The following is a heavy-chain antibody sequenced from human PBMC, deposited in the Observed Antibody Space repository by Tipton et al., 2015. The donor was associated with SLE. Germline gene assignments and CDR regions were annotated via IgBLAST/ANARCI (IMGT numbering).Heavy chain of an antibody. D-gene: IGHD4-17*01. Sequence: TLSLTCTVSGGSISSTYYWGCIRQPPGKGLEGVGSIFYSGSTYYNPSLKSRVTISVDTSKNQFSLKLSSVTAADTAVYYCARDPMTTGYFDYWGQGTLVTVSS. CDR2: IFYSGST. CDR3: ARDPMTTGYFDY. CDR1: GGSISSTYY. J-gene: IGHJ4*02. V-gene: IGHV4-39*07.